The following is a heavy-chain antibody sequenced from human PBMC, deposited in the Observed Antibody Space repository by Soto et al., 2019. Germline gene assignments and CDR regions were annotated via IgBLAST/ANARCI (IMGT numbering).Heavy chain of an antibody. J-gene: IGHJ3*02. CDR1: GFTVSSNY. D-gene: IGHD2-2*01. CDR3: ARDRTCGGLNALDI. CDR2: IYSGGST. Sequence: GGSLILSCAASGFTVSSNYMSWVRHAPGKGLEWVSVIYSGGSTYYADSVKGRFTISRDNSKNTLYLQMNSLRAEDTAVYYCARDRTCGGLNALDICGQGTMVTVSS. V-gene: IGHV3-66*01.